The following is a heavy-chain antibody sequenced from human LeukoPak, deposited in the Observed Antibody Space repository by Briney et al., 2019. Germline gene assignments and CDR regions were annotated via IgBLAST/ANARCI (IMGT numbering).Heavy chain of an antibody. CDR2: INHSGST. V-gene: IGHV4-34*01. CDR3: ARHNQQWPFPYYYYYMDV. D-gene: IGHD6-19*01. Sequence: PSETLSLTCAVYGGSFSGYYWSWVRQPPGKGLEWIGEINHSGSTNYNPSLKSRVTISVDTSRNQFSLKLSSVTAADTAVYYCARHNQQWPFPYYYYYMDVWGKGTTVTISS. CDR1: GGSFSGYY. J-gene: IGHJ6*03.